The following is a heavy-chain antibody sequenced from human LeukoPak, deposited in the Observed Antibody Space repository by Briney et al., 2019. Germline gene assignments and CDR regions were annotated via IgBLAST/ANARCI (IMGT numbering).Heavy chain of an antibody. CDR2: ISSSSSTI. V-gene: IGHV3-48*01. D-gene: IGHD1-26*01. CDR3: LKATELPRDY. J-gene: IGHJ4*02. Sequence: PGGSLRLSCAASGSTFSSYSMNWVRQAPGKGLEWVSYISSSSSTIYYADSVKGRFTISRDNAKNSLYLQMNSLRAEDTAVYYCLKATELPRDYWGQGTLVTVSS. CDR1: GSTFSSYS.